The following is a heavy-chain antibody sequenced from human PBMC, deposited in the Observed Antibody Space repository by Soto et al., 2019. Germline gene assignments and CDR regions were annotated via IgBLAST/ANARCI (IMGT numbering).Heavy chain of an antibody. CDR2: INHSGST. J-gene: IGHJ3*02. V-gene: IGHV4-34*01. Sequence: QVQLQQWGAGLLKPSETLSLTCAVDGVSFSGYYWSWIRQPPGKGLEWIGEINHSGSTNYNPTLKSRITISVDTSKNQFSLKLSCVTAADTAVYYCARGHKGDSRHALDIWGQGTMVTVSS. CDR1: GVSFSGYY. CDR3: ARGHKGDSRHALDI. D-gene: IGHD2-15*01.